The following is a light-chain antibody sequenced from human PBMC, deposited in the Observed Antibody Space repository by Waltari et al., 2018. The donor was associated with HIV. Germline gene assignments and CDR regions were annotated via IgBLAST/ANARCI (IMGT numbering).Light chain of an antibody. Sequence: DIQMTQSPSTLSASVGDRVTINCRASQSITTWLAWYQQKPGKAPKLLIFKASSLESGVPSRFSGSGSGTEFTLTISSLQPDDFATYYCQQYKGYPYTFGQGTKLDIK. CDR1: QSITTW. J-gene: IGKJ2*01. V-gene: IGKV1-5*03. CDR3: QQYKGYPYT. CDR2: KAS.